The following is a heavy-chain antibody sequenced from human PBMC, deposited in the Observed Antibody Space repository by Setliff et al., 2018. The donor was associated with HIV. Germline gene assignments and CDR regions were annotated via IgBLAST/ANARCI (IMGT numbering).Heavy chain of an antibody. CDR1: GHTFTNYD. CDR3: ARGGYYYGSAVYYMDV. J-gene: IGHJ6*03. V-gene: IGHV1-8*01. Sequence: GASVKVSCKPSGHTFTNYDIHWMRRATGQGLEWMGWMNPNSGVSGYALKFHDRVTMTRDTSITTAYMELSSLRSEDTAVYYCARGGYYYGSAVYYMDVWGKGTTVTVSS. D-gene: IGHD3-10*01. CDR2: MNPNSGVS.